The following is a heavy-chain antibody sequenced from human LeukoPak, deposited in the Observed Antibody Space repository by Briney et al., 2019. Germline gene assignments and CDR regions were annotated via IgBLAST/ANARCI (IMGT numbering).Heavy chain of an antibody. CDR3: ARDYTKVWSPGGGPVDY. D-gene: IGHD3-16*01. Sequence: PGGSLRLSCTTSGFTFGDYAMSWFRQAPGKGLEWVGFIRIKAYGGTTEYAASVKGRFTISRDDSKSIVYLQMNSLETEDTAVYYCARDYTKVWSPGGGPVDYWGQGTLVTVSS. V-gene: IGHV3-49*03. CDR2: IRIKAYGGTT. CDR1: GFTFGDYA. J-gene: IGHJ4*02.